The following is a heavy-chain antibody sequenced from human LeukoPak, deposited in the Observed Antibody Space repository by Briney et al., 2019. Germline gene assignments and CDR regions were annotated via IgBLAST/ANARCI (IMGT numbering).Heavy chain of an antibody. CDR1: GFTFSSYS. Sequence: GVSLRLSCAASGFTFSSYSMNWVRQAPGKGLEWVSSICSSSSYIYYADSVKGRFTISRDNAKNSLFLQMNSLRVEDTAVYYCARATLYASRGYYFYYFDYWGQGTLVTVSS. D-gene: IGHD3-22*01. CDR2: ICSSSSYI. V-gene: IGHV3-21*01. CDR3: ARATLYASRGYYFYYFDY. J-gene: IGHJ4*02.